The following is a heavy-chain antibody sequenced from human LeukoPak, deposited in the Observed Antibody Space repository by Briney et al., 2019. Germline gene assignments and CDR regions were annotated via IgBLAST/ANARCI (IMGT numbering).Heavy chain of an antibody. D-gene: IGHD3-22*01. Sequence: QAGGSLRLSCAASEFTFSNYAMHWVRQAPGKGLEWVAVISYDGSNNYYADSVKGRFSISRDNSKNTLYLEANSLRVDDAAVYYCARGYYYDGSGYYFDTWGQGTLVTVSS. V-gene: IGHV3-30*14. CDR1: EFTFSNYA. CDR2: ISYDGSNN. CDR3: ARGYYYDGSGYYFDT. J-gene: IGHJ4*02.